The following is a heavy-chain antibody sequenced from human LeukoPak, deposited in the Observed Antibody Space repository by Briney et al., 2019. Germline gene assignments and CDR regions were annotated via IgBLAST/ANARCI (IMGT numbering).Heavy chain of an antibody. CDR1: GYTFTGYY. Sequence: SVKVSCKASGYTFTGYYIHWVRQAPGQGLEWMGGIIPIFGTANYAQKFQGRVTITTDESTSTAYMELSSLRSEDTAAYYCARQDTAMVTADDWGQGTLVTVSS. D-gene: IGHD5-18*01. CDR2: IIPIFGTA. J-gene: IGHJ4*02. V-gene: IGHV1-69*05. CDR3: ARQDTAMVTADD.